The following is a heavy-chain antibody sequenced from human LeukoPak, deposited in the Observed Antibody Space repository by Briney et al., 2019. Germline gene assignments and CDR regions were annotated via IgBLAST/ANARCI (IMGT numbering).Heavy chain of an antibody. V-gene: IGHV3-23*01. J-gene: IGHJ4*02. Sequence: GGSLRLSCAASGFTFSSYAMSWVRQAPGKGLEWGSAISGSGGSTYYADSVKGRFTISRDNSKNTLYLQMNSLRAEDTAVYYCARFVVVPAAMFDYWGQGTLVTVSS. CDR3: ARFVVVPAAMFDY. CDR2: ISGSGGST. D-gene: IGHD2-2*01. CDR1: GFTFSSYA.